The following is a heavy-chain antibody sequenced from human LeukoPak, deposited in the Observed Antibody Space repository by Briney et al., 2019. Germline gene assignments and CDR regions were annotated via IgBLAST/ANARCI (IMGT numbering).Heavy chain of an antibody. CDR2: ISTSGRTI. CDR3: ARDRRPYNSDAFDI. CDR1: EFNFSDYY. Sequence: GGSLRLSCAASEFNFSDYYMSWIRQAPGKGLEWVSHISTSGRTIYYADSVKGRFTISRDNAGASLYLQMNSLRAEDTAAYYCARDRRPYNSDAFDIWGQGTMVTVSS. J-gene: IGHJ3*02. V-gene: IGHV3-11*01. D-gene: IGHD1-20*01.